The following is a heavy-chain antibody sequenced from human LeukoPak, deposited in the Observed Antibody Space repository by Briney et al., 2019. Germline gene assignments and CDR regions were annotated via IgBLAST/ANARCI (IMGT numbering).Heavy chain of an antibody. Sequence: GASVKVSCKASGGTFSSYTISWVRQAPGQGLEWMGRIIPILGIANYAQKFQGRVTITADKSTSTAYMELSSLRSEDTAVYYCARGYYGDYGAADAFDIWGQGTMVTVSS. J-gene: IGHJ3*02. CDR2: IIPILGIA. V-gene: IGHV1-69*02. CDR1: GGTFSSYT. CDR3: ARGYYGDYGAADAFDI. D-gene: IGHD4-17*01.